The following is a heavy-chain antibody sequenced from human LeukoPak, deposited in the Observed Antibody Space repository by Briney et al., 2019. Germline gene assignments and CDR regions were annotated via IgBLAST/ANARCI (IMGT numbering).Heavy chain of an antibody. CDR3: ARETYDRAFDI. CDR1: GYTFTDYY. D-gene: IGHD3-22*01. Sequence: ASVKVACKASGYTFTDYYMDWVRQAPGEGLEWMGSINPNSGGTNYAQKFQGRVNMTSDTSISTAYMELSRLRSDDTAVYYCARETYDRAFDIWGQGKMVTVSS. V-gene: IGHV1-2*02. CDR2: INPNSGGT. J-gene: IGHJ3*02.